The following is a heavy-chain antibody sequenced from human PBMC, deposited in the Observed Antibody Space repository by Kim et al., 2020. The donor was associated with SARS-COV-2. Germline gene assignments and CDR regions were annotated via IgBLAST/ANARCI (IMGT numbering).Heavy chain of an antibody. Sequence: QELQGRVTMTPDTSTSTAYMELRSLRSDDTAVYYCARDLRWEGGGNYFDYWGQGTLVTVSS. J-gene: IGHJ4*02. D-gene: IGHD1-26*01. V-gene: IGHV1-18*01. CDR3: ARDLRWEGGGNYFDY.